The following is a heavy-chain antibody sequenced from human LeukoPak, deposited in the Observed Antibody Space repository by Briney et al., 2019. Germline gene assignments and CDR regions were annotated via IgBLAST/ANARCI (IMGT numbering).Heavy chain of an antibody. CDR2: MNPNTGNT. J-gene: IGHJ6*02. Sequence: ASLTVSCMASGYTVTSYAINCGSQATRHQLEWLGWMNPNTGNTGDAQKIQGRLTINRKTSITTAYIKLSSLRSEYTPVYYCARDCSSTSCDGAHGIGVWGQGTTVTVSS. D-gene: IGHD2-2*01. V-gene: IGHV1-8*01. CDR1: GYTVTSYA. CDR3: ARDCSSTSCDGAHGIGV.